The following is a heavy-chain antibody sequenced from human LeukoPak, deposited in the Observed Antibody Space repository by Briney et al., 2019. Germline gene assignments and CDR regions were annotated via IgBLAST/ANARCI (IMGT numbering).Heavy chain of an antibody. Sequence: GGSLRLSCAASGFTINNYDMHWVRQAPGKGLEWVAGISYDGRNKYYADSVKGRFTISRDNSKNTLNLQMNSLRTEDTAVYYCAKPRDIDSWPIDGCGQGTMVTVS. CDR2: ISYDGRNK. V-gene: IGHV3-30*18. D-gene: IGHD5-12*01. J-gene: IGHJ3*01. CDR3: AKPRDIDSWPIDG. CDR1: GFTINNYD.